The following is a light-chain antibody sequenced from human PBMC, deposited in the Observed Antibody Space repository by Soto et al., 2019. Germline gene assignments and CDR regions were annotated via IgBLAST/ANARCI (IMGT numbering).Light chain of an antibody. V-gene: IGKV1-6*01. Sequence: AIQXTXSPXSXSASXGXXVTXTCXAXXXIXXDLGWYQQKPGKAPKLLIYAASSLQSGVPSRFSGSGSGTDFTLTISSLQPEDFATYYCLQDYNYPFTFGPGTKVDIK. J-gene: IGKJ3*01. CDR1: XXIXXD. CDR3: LQDYNYPFT. CDR2: AAS.